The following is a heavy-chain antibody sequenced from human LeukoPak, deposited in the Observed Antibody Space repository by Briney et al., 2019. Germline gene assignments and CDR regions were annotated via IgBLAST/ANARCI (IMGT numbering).Heavy chain of an antibody. CDR1: GFTFSSNW. J-gene: IGHJ4*02. D-gene: IGHD5-18*01. CDR2: INSDETST. V-gene: IGHV3-74*01. Sequence: SGGSLRLSCAASGFTFSSNWMYWVRQAPGKGLVWVSRINSDETSTSYADSVKGRFTISRDNAESTLYLQMNSLRAEDTAVYYCARGGGYSYGYVDYWGQGTLVTVSS. CDR3: ARGGGYSYGYVDY.